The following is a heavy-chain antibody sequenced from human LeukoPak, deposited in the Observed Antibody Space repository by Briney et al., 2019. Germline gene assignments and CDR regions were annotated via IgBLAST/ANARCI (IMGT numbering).Heavy chain of an antibody. D-gene: IGHD1-26*01. J-gene: IGHJ4*02. CDR2: IVVGSGNT. V-gene: IGHV1-58*02. Sequence: GTSVKVSCKASGFTFTSSAIQWVRQARGQRLEWIGWIVVGSGNTNYAQKFQERVTITRDMSTSTAYMELSSLRSEDTAVYYCAAGSGSYFHFDYWGQGTLVTVSS. CDR3: AAGSGSYFHFDY. CDR1: GFTFTSSA.